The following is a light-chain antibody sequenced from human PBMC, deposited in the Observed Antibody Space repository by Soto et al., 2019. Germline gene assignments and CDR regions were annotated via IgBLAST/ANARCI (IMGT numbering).Light chain of an antibody. CDR3: CSYSGSNTLVV. CDR1: SSDVGGYNF. V-gene: IGLV2-14*03. CDR2: DVN. Sequence: QSALTQPASVSGSPGQSITISCTGTSSDVGGYNFVSWYQQHPGKAPRLMIFDVNNRPSGVSTRFSGSKSGNTASLTISGLHAEDEADYYCCSYSGSNTLVVFGGGTKLTVL. J-gene: IGLJ2*01.